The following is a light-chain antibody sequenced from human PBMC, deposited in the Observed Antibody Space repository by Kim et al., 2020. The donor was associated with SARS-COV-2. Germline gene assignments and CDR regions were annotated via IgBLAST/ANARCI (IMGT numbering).Light chain of an antibody. CDR2: YND. V-gene: IGLV1-44*01. Sequence: GQRVTISCSGGTSNTGTTTVNWYHQLPGTAPLLLIYYNDRRPSGVPDRFSGSRSGTSASLAISGLQSEDEGDYYCATWDDSLEGRVFGGGTQLTVL. CDR1: TSNTGTTT. CDR3: ATWDDSLEGRV. J-gene: IGLJ2*01.